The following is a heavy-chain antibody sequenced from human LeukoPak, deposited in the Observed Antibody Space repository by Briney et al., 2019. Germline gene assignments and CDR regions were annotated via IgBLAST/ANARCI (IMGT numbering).Heavy chain of an antibody. D-gene: IGHD1-14*01. CDR1: EFTFSTYS. J-gene: IGHJ4*02. CDR3: AKENRWE. V-gene: IGHV3-23*01. Sequence: PGGPLRFSCAASEFTFSTYSMNWVRQAPGKGLEWVSCISGSGGSTSYADSVKGRFTISRDNSKNTLYLQMNSLRAEDTAVFYCAKENRWEWGQGALVTVSS. CDR2: ISGSGGST.